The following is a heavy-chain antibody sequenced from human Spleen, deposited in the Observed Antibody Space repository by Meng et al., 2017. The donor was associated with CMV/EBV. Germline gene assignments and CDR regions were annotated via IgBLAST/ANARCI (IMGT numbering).Heavy chain of an antibody. D-gene: IGHD6-13*01. V-gene: IGHV3-21*01. CDR2: ISSSSSYI. CDR1: GFTFSSYS. Sequence: GESLKISCAASGFTFSSYSMNWVRQAPGKGLEWVSSISSSSSYIYYADSVKGRFTISRDNSKNTLYLQMNSLRPGDTAMYFCARDPAGIAAPGTIDYWGQGTLVTVSS. CDR3: ARDPAGIAAPGTIDY. J-gene: IGHJ4*02.